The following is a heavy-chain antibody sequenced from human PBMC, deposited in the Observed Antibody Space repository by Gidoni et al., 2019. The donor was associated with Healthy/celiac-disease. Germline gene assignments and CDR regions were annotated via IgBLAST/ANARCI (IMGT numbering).Heavy chain of an antibody. D-gene: IGHD3-3*01. CDR3: AAVAYYDFWSGYPHYYYYGMDV. J-gene: IGHJ6*02. CDR1: GFTVSSNY. CDR2: IYSGGST. Sequence: EVQLVESGGGLVQPGGSLSLSCAASGFTVSSNYMSWVRQAPGKGLEWVSVIYSGGSTYYADSVKGRFTISRDNSKNTLYLQMNSLRAEDTAVYYCAAVAYYDFWSGYPHYYYYGMDVWGQGTTVTVSS. V-gene: IGHV3-66*02.